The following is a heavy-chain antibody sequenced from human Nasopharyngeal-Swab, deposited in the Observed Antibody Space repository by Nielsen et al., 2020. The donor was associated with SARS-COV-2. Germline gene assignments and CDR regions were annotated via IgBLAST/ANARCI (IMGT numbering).Heavy chain of an antibody. CDR3: ARDRAINWNDGYTDY. J-gene: IGHJ4*02. V-gene: IGHV3-33*08. D-gene: IGHD1-20*01. CDR2: IWYDGSNK. Sequence: GESLKISCAASGFNVRTYSLTWVRQAPGKGLEWVAVIWYDGSNKYYADSVKGRFTISRDNSKNTLYLQMNSLRAEDTAVYYCARDRAINWNDGYTDYWGQGTLVTVSS. CDR1: GFNVRTYS.